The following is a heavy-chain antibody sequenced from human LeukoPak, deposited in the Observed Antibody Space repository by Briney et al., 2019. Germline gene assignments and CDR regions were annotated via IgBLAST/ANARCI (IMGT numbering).Heavy chain of an antibody. Sequence: LSETLSLTCGVSGYSISSGYQWAWFRQSPGKGLEWIGSIYHSGSAHYNPSLKSRVTISVETSKNQFSLNMYSVTAADTAVYYCARDPRWLTPDCTSTSCYENYFDPWGQGTLVTVSS. V-gene: IGHV4-38-2*02. CDR3: ARDPRWLTPDCTSTSCYENYFDP. D-gene: IGHD2-2*01. J-gene: IGHJ5*02. CDR1: GYSISSGYQ. CDR2: IYHSGSA.